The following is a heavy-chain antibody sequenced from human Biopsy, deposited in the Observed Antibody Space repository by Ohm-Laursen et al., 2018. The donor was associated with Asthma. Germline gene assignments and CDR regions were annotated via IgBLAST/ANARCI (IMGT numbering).Heavy chain of an antibody. Sequence: SLRLSCAASGFTFRHYALHWVRQAPGKGLEWVAFILSDGGEPSYADSVKGRFSISRDNSKSTVYLQMNSLRAGNTAVYYCASESYLRGFGHTLDLWGQGTQVTFS. V-gene: IGHV3-33*01. CDR3: ASESYLRGFGHTLDL. CDR2: ILSDGGEP. D-gene: IGHD5-12*01. J-gene: IGHJ5*02. CDR1: GFTFRHYA.